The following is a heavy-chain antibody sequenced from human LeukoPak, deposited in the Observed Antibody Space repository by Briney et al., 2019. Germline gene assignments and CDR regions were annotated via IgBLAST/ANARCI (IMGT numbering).Heavy chain of an antibody. CDR1: GGTFSSYA. D-gene: IGHD3-3*01. J-gene: IGHJ4*02. V-gene: IGHV1-69*13. CDR3: ARVYYDFWSGYYTYFDY. CDR2: IIPIFGTA. Sequence: GASVKVSCKASGGTFSSYAISWVRQAPGQGLEWMGGIIPIFGTANYAQKFQGRVTITADESTSTAYMELRSLRSDDTAVYYCARVYYDFWSGYYTYFDYWGQGTLVTVSS.